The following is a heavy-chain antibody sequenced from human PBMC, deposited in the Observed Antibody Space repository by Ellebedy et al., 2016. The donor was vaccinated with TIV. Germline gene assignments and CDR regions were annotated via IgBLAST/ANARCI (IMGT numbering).Heavy chain of an antibody. CDR3: ARDIVTPKDSYFDY. V-gene: IGHV3-66*01. J-gene: IGHJ4*02. D-gene: IGHD1-26*01. CDR2: IYSGGST. Sequence: GESLKISCAASGFTVSSSYMSWVRQAPGKGLEWVSVIYSGGSTYYAGAVKGRFSISRENSKNTVYLQMNSLRAEDTAVYYCARDIVTPKDSYFDYWGQGTLVTVSS. CDR1: GFTVSSSY.